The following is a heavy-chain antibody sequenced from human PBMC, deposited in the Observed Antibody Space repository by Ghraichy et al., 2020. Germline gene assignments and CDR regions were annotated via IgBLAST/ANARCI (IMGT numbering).Heavy chain of an antibody. D-gene: IGHD1-26*01. V-gene: IGHV3-11*01. Sequence: GGSLRLSCAASGFTFSDYYMSWIRQAPGKGLEWVSFISSSGNSIKYADSVKGRLTISRDNAKNSLYLQMNSLRAEDTAVYYCARDSEKWEPPAVWGQGTLVPVSS. CDR1: GFTFSDYY. CDR2: ISSSGNSI. J-gene: IGHJ4*02. CDR3: ARDSEKWEPPAV.